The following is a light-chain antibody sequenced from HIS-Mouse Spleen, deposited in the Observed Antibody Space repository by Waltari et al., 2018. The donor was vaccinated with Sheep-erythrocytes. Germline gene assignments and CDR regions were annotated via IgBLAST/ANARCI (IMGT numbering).Light chain of an antibody. CDR3: CSYAGSYTWV. Sequence: QSALTQPRSVSGSPGQSVTIYCTGTSSDVGGYNYVSWYQQHPGKAPKLMIYDVSKRPSVVPDPFSCSKSGNTASLTISGLHAEDEADYYCCSYAGSYTWVFGGGTKLTVL. V-gene: IGLV2-11*01. CDR1: SSDVGGYNY. J-gene: IGLJ3*02. CDR2: DVS.